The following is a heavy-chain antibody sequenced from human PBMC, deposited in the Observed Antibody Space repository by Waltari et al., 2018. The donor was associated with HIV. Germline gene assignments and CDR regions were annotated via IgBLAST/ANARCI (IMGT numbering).Heavy chain of an antibody. CDR1: GYTFTDYY. D-gene: IGHD3-10*01. J-gene: IGHJ3*02. CDR2: IHPDSGGT. V-gene: IGHV1-2*06. CDR3: ARDRSNYGSGSYDAFDI. Sequence: QVQLVQSGAEVKKPGASVKVSCKASGYTFTDYYIHGVRQAPGQGLEWMGRIHPDSGGTNFAQKFQGRVTMTRDTSISTVYMELNRLRSDDTAVYYCARDRSNYGSGSYDAFDIWGQETMVTVSS.